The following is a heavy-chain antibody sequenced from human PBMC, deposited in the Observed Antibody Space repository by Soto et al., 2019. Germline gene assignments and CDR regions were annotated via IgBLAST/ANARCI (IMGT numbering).Heavy chain of an antibody. Sequence: QLQLQESGPGLVKPSETLSLTCTVSGGSISSSSYYWGWIRQSPGKGLEWIGNIYYSGSTYYNPSLKSGVTIPVAPSKNQFSLKLRSVTAADTAVYYCARRGGSSPFDYWGQGTLVTVSS. J-gene: IGHJ4*02. D-gene: IGHD1-26*01. CDR3: ARRGGSSPFDY. V-gene: IGHV4-39*01. CDR1: GGSISSSSYY. CDR2: IYYSGST.